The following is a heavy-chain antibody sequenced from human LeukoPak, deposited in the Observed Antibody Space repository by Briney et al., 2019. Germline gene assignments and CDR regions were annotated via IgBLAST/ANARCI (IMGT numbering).Heavy chain of an antibody. CDR3: ARGSDYYDSSGYYGQTTYYFDY. CDR2: IYTSGST. CDR1: GGSISSYY. Sequence: SETLSLTCTVSGGSISSYYWSWIRQPAGKGLEWIGRIYTSGSTNYNPSLKSRVTMSVDTSKNQFSLKLSSVTAADTAVYYCARGSDYYDSSGYYGQTTYYFDYWGQGTLVTVSS. D-gene: IGHD3-22*01. J-gene: IGHJ4*02. V-gene: IGHV4-4*07.